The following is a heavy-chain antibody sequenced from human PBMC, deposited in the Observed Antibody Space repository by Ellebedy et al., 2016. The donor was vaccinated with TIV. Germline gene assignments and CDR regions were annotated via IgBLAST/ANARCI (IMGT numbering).Heavy chain of an antibody. V-gene: IGHV1-18*01. D-gene: IGHD3-10*01. Sequence: AASVKVSCKASGYTFTSYGISWVRQAPGQGLEWMGWISAYNGNTNYAQKLQGRVTMTTDTSTSTAYMELRSLRSDDTAVYYCARDRGVESPLWFGEKDYWGQGTLVTVSS. CDR1: GYTFTSYG. CDR2: ISAYNGNT. CDR3: ARDRGVESPLWFGEKDY. J-gene: IGHJ4*02.